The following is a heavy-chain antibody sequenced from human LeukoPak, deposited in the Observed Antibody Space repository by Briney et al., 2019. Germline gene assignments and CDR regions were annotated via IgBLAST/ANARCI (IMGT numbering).Heavy chain of an antibody. CDR3: ARGAWYYIY. J-gene: IGHJ4*02. V-gene: IGHV3-7*01. CDR2: IKPDGSEK. Sequence: PGGSLRLSCAPSGFTFTTYWMSWVRQAPGKGLEWLANIKPDGSEKNYVDSVRGRFTISRDNAKNSLYLEMNSLRAEDTAVYYCARGAWYYIYWDQGTLVSVSS. D-gene: IGHD6-19*01. CDR1: GFTFTTYW.